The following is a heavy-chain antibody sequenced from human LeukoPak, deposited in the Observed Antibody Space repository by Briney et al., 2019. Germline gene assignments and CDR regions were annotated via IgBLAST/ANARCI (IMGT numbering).Heavy chain of an antibody. CDR2: IISSSNTL. D-gene: IGHD5-24*01. V-gene: IGHV3-48*01. CDR1: GFTFSTSG. Sequence: GGSLRLSCAASGFTFSTSGMNWVRQAPGKGLEWVSYIISSSNTLYYADSVKGRFTISRDNSKNSLYLQMNSLKAEDTAVYYCAREEKMEEGYYYYMDVWGKGTTVTVSS. CDR3: AREEKMEEGYYYYMDV. J-gene: IGHJ6*03.